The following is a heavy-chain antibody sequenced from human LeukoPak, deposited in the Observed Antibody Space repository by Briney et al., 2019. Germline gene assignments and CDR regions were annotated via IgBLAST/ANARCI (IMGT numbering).Heavy chain of an antibody. D-gene: IGHD3-10*01. CDR3: ARDSGLRAFDL. V-gene: IGHV3-7*04. J-gene: IGHJ2*01. CDR1: GFPFSVYW. CDR2: IKQDESAR. Sequence: PGGSLRLSCAASGFPFSVYWMSWGRQAPGKGLEWVANIKQDESARYYVDSVRGRFTISRDNAKSSLSLQMNSLRVDDTAVYYCARDSGLRAFDLWGRGPLVTVSS.